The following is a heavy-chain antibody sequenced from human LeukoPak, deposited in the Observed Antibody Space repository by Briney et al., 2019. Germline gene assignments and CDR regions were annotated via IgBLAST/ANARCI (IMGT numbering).Heavy chain of an antibody. CDR3: AKSHLLWFGEAFDY. J-gene: IGHJ4*02. CDR1: GSTFSNYG. Sequence: GRSLRLSCAASGSTFSNYGMHWVRQAPGKGLEWVAVISYDGSNEYYADSVKGRFTISRDNSKNTLYLQMNSLRAEDTAVYYCAKSHLLWFGEAFDYWGQGTLVTVSS. V-gene: IGHV3-30*18. D-gene: IGHD3-10*01. CDR2: ISYDGSNE.